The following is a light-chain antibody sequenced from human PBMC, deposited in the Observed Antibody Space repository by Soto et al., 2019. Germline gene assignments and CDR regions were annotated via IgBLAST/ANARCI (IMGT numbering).Light chain of an antibody. V-gene: IGKV3-15*01. J-gene: IGKJ4*01. CDR2: GAS. CDR3: QQYENWPQLT. Sequence: IVLTQSPVTLSVSPGERATLSCRASQSVGADLAWYQRKPGQAPRLLIYGASSRAPGIPARFSGSGSGTEFTLTISSLPSEDFAVYYCQQYENWPQLTFGGGTKVEIK. CDR1: QSVGAD.